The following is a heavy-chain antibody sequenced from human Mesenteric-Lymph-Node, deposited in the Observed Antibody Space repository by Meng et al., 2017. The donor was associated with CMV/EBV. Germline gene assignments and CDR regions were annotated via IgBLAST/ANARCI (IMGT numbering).Heavy chain of an antibody. V-gene: IGHV4-34*01. D-gene: IGHD4-23*01. CDR1: GGSFSGYY. J-gene: IGHJ4*02. CDR3: ARHQRWLKSEGGFNY. CDR2: INHSGST. Sequence: VQLQQWGAGLLKPSRTLSLTCAVYGGSFSGYYWSWIRQPPGKGLEWIGEINHSGSTNYNPSLKSRVTISVDTSKNQFSLKLSSVTAADTAVYYCARHQRWLKSEGGFNYWGQGTLVTVSS.